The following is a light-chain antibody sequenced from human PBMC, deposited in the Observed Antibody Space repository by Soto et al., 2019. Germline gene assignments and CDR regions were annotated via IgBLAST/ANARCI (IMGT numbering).Light chain of an antibody. J-gene: IGKJ5*01. CDR3: QQRNVWPPVT. CDR2: GAF. CDR1: PSVTNF. V-gene: IGKV3-11*01. Sequence: EIVLTQSPATLSLSPGERATLSCRASPSVTNFLAWYQQKPGQAPRLLIYGAFNRATGIPARFSGSGSGTDFTLTISSLEPEDSAVYYCQQRNVWPPVTCGQGTRREIK.